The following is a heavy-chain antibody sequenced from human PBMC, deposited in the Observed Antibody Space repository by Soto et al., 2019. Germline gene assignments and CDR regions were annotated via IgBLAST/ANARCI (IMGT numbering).Heavy chain of an antibody. CDR2: IYYSGST. D-gene: IGHD5-12*01. V-gene: IGHV4-59*08. J-gene: IGHJ5*02. CDR1: GGSISSYY. Sequence: SLTCTVSGGSISSYYWSWIRQPPGKGLEWIGYIYYSGSTNYNPSLKSRVTISADTSKNQFSLKLSSVTAADTGVYYCARQATYDSAGRLWVDPWGQGTLVTVSS. CDR3: ARQATYDSAGRLWVDP.